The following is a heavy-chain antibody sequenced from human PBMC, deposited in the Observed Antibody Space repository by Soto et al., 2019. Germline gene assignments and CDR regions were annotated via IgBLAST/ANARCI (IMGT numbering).Heavy chain of an antibody. CDR1: GFTFSSYG. Sequence: GSLRLSCAASGFTFSSYGMHWVRQAPGKGLEWVAVISYDGSNKYYADSVKGRFTISRDNAKNSLYLQMNSLRAEDTAVYYCARDHRITMVRGVPFDYWGQGTLVTVSS. V-gene: IGHV3-30*03. CDR2: ISYDGSNK. D-gene: IGHD3-10*01. CDR3: ARDHRITMVRGVPFDY. J-gene: IGHJ4*02.